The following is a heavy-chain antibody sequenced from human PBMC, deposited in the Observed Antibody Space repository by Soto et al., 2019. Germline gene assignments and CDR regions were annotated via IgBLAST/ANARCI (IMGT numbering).Heavy chain of an antibody. D-gene: IGHD3-10*01. V-gene: IGHV1-69*01. CDR2: IIPTFGTG. Sequence: QVLLVQSGPEVKKPGSSVKVSCKASGGTFNNYAINWVRQAPVKGLAWMGGIIPTFGTGNHEQKFQGRVTITADESTTTANMELNSLRSEDTAIYYCASFDGTLVRGGRSSPYEVDVWGQGTTVIVSS. CDR3: ASFDGTLVRGGRSSPYEVDV. J-gene: IGHJ6*02. CDR1: GGTFNNYA.